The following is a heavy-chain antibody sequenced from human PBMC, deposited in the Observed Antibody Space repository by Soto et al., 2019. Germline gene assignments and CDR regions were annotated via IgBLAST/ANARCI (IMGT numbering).Heavy chain of an antibody. CDR2: IYSGGST. CDR1: GFTVSSNY. V-gene: IGHV3-53*01. Sequence: EVQLVESGGGLIQPGGSLRLSCAASGFTVSSNYMSWVRQAPGKGLEWVSVIYSGGSTYYADSVKGRFTISRDNSKNTLYLQMNSLRAEDTAVYYGASKGPIAARTVGAFDIWGQGTMVTVSS. CDR3: ASKGPIAARTVGAFDI. D-gene: IGHD6-6*01. J-gene: IGHJ3*02.